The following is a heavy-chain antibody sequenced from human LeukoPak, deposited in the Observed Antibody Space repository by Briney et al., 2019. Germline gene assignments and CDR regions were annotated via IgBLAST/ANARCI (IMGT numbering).Heavy chain of an antibody. Sequence: GASLKISCKGSGYSFSSYWIAWVRQLPGKALEWMGIIYPGDSDTRYSPSFQGQVTISADKSISTAYLQWSSLRASDTAMYYCARASESRLGDWGQGTLVTVSS. CDR3: ARASESRLGD. CDR2: IYPGDSDT. CDR1: GYSFSSYW. D-gene: IGHD3-16*01. J-gene: IGHJ4*02. V-gene: IGHV5-51*01.